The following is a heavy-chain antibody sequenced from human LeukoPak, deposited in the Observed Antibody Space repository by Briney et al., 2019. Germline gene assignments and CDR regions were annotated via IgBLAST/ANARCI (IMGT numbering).Heavy chain of an antibody. CDR1: GYTFTSYW. CDR2: IYPADSDT. Sequence: HGESLKISCKGSGYTFTSYWIGWVRQMLGKGLEWMGIIYPADSDTRYSPSFQGQVTISADKSINTAYLQWSSLKASDTAMYYCARQFTPDYWGQGTLVTVSS. V-gene: IGHV5-51*01. CDR3: ARQFTPDY. J-gene: IGHJ4*02.